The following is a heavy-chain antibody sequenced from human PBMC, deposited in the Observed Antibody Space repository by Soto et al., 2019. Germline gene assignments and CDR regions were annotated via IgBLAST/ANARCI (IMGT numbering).Heavy chain of an antibody. CDR1: RFTFTSYA. D-gene: IGHD1-26*01. V-gene: IGHV3-23*01. J-gene: IGHJ4*02. CDR3: AKDVEGGSLFRGAFDY. Sequence: GSLRLSCVASRFTFTSYAMSWVRQAPGKGLEWVAAISASGGATIHADSVKGRLTISRDNSKNTLYLQMNSLRAEDTAVYYCAKDVEGGSLFRGAFDYWGQGTQVTVSS. CDR2: ISASGGAT.